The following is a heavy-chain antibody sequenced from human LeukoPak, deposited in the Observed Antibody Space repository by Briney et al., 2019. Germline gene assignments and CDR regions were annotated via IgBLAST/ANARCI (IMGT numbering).Heavy chain of an antibody. V-gene: IGHV1-18*01. CDR1: GYTFNSYG. D-gene: IGHD3-22*01. Sequence: ASVKVPYQPSGYTFNSYGISWLRQAPGQGLEWMGWVSAYNGNTNYAQKLQGSVTLTTETSKDPAYIELGSLNSDDPAVYYRSRLKNYYDSSGYLVTDAFDIWGQGAMVTVSS. CDR3: SRLKNYYDSSGYLVTDAFDI. CDR2: VSAYNGNT. J-gene: IGHJ3*02.